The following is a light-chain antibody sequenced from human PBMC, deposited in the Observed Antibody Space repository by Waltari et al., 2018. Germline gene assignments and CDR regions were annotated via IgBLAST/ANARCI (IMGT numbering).Light chain of an antibody. V-gene: IGLV1-47*02. CDR1: SSNIGSNY. Sequence: QSVLTKPPQASGTPGQRVSISCSGSSSNIGSNYVYWYQQLPGTAPKLLIYSNNPRPSGVPDLFSGSKSGTSASLAISGLRSEYEADYYCSAWDASLSALFGGGTKLTFL. CDR3: SAWDASLSAL. CDR2: SNN. J-gene: IGLJ2*01.